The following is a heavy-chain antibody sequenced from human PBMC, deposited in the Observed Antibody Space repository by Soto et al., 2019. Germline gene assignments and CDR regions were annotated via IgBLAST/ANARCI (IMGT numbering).Heavy chain of an antibody. J-gene: IGHJ6*02. CDR3: ARDSAYNDFGSSIMEVYHDGLDV. CDR1: GYSFINYA. CDR2: INVYNGDT. D-gene: IGHD3-3*01. V-gene: IGHV1-18*01. Sequence: QVQLVQSGGEVKKPGASVKVSCKASGYSFINYAISWVRQAPGQGLEWMGRINVYNGDTKYSQKFQDRVTVTTDTSTSTAYTDFRSLRADDTGVYYCARDSAYNDFGSSIMEVYHDGLDVWGQGTTVSVSS.